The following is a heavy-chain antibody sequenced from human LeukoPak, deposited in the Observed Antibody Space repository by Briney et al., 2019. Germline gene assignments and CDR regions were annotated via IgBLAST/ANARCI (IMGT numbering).Heavy chain of an antibody. V-gene: IGHV4-34*01. J-gene: IGHJ4*02. CDR3: TRTSPGVPLDV. D-gene: IGHD7-27*01. CDR1: GVSFSGYY. Sequence: SETLSLTCALSGVSFSGYYWSWMRQPPGKGLQWVGQISQSGVTDYNPSLKSRVTISLDTSKNQFSLRLTFVTAADAAVYYCTRTSPGVPLDVWGRGTLVTVSS. CDR2: ISQSGVT.